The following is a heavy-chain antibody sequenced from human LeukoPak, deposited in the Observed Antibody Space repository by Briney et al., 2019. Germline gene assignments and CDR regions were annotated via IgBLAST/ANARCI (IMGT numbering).Heavy chain of an antibody. V-gene: IGHV3-7*03. D-gene: IGHD3-22*01. CDR3: ARDYYDSSGYYYIDH. Sequence: QPGGSLRLSCAASGFTFSLYWMTWVRQAPGKGLEWVATIKQDGSEKYYVDSVKGRFTISRDNAKNSLYLQMNSLRAEDTAVYYCARDYYDSSGYYYIDHWGQGTLVTVSS. CDR1: GFTFSLYW. CDR2: IKQDGSEK. J-gene: IGHJ4*02.